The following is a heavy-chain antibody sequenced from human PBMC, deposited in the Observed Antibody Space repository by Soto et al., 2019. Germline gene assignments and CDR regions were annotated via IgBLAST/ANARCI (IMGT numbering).Heavy chain of an antibody. CDR1: GGSISSGEYC. Sequence: PSDTLSLTCTVSGGSISSGEYCWSWIRQPPGKGLEWIGYIYYSGSTYYNPSLKSRVTISVDTSKNQFSLKLNSVTAADTAVYYCARVRREYDNSGPVDYWGQGTLVTVSS. J-gene: IGHJ4*02. V-gene: IGHV4-30-4*02. D-gene: IGHD3-22*01. CDR2: IYYSGST. CDR3: ARVRREYDNSGPVDY.